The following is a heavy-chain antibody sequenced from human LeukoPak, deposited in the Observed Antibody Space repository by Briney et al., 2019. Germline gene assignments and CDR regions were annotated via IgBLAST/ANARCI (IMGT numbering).Heavy chain of an antibody. D-gene: IGHD6-19*01. J-gene: IGHJ4*02. V-gene: IGHV3-21*01. CDR2: ISISSSYI. Sequence: PGGSLRLSCAASGFTFSSYTMNWVRQAPGKGLEWVSSISISSSYIYYVDSLKGRFTISRDNAKNSLYLQMNSLRAEDTAVYYCARVGAVAGTSDYWGQGTLVTVSS. CDR1: GFTFSSYT. CDR3: ARVGAVAGTSDY.